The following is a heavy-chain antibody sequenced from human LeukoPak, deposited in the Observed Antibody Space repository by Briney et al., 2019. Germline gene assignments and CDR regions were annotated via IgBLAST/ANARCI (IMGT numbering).Heavy chain of an antibody. CDR3: ARGFGERRFGTRSRGYNWFDP. Sequence: PSETLSLTCAVYGGSFSGYFWSWIRQPPGKGLEWIREINHSGSTNYNPSLKSRVTISVDTSKNQFSLKLSSVTAADTAVYYCARGFGERRFGTRSRGYNWFDPWGQGTLVTVSS. CDR2: INHSGST. D-gene: IGHD3-16*01. J-gene: IGHJ5*02. CDR1: GGSFSGYF. V-gene: IGHV4-34*01.